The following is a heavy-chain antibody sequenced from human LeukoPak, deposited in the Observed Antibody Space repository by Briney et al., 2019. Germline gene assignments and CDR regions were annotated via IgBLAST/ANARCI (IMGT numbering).Heavy chain of an antibody. CDR1: GYTFTSYY. Sequence: ASVKVSCKASGYTFTSYYMHWVRQAPGQGLEWMGIINPSGGSTSYAQKFQGRVTMTTDTSTSTAYMELRSLRSDDTAVYYCARVPDYYDSSGYYRPDAFDIWGQGTMVTVSS. CDR3: ARVPDYYDSSGYYRPDAFDI. D-gene: IGHD3-22*01. CDR2: INPSGGST. J-gene: IGHJ3*02. V-gene: IGHV1-46*01.